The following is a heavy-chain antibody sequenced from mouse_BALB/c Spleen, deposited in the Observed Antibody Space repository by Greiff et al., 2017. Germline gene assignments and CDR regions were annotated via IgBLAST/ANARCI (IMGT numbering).Heavy chain of an antibody. CDR2: IDPFNGGT. Sequence: EVQLQQSGPELMKPWASVKISCKASGYSFTSYYMHWVKQSHGKSLEWIGYIDPFNGGTSYNQKFKGKATLTVDKSSSTAYMHLSSLTSEDSAVYYCAKDGNPYYWGQGTSVTVSS. D-gene: IGHD2-1*01. V-gene: IGHV1S135*01. CDR3: AKDGNPYY. J-gene: IGHJ4*01. CDR1: GYSFTSYY.